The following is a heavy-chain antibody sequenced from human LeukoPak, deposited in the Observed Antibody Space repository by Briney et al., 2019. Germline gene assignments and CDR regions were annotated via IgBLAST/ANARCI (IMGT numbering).Heavy chain of an antibody. CDR3: ARAYSGYAPNDY. CDR1: VYTFTSYY. CDR2: ISPSGDST. Sequence: ASVKVSCKASVYTFTSYYVHWVRQAPGQGLEWMGIISPSGDSTTYAQKFQGRVTMSRDTSTSTVSMELSSLRSEDTAVYYCARAYSGYAPNDYWGQGTLVTVS. V-gene: IGHV1-46*01. D-gene: IGHD5-12*01. J-gene: IGHJ4*02.